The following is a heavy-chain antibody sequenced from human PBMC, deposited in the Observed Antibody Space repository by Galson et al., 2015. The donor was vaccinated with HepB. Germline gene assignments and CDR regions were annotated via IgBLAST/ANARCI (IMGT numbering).Heavy chain of an antibody. D-gene: IGHD4-17*01. Sequence: SLRLSCAVSGFTFSDYYMTWIRQAPGMGLEWISYINDGGTTRYYADSVRGRFTISRDNAETSLYLQMNSLRAEDTAVYYCARLGGDYGDSEFDYWGQGTLVTVSS. CDR2: INDGGTTR. CDR1: GFTFSDYY. CDR3: ARLGGDYGDSEFDY. V-gene: IGHV3-11*01. J-gene: IGHJ4*02.